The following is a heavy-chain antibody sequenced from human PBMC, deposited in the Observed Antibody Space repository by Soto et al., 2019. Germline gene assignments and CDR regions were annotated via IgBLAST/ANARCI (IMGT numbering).Heavy chain of an antibody. V-gene: IGHV3-30-3*01. J-gene: IGHJ4*02. CDR2: ISYDGSNK. CDR3: ARPPTIFGVVILDY. CDR1: GFTFSSYA. Sequence: QVQLVEPGGGVVQPGRSLRLSCAASGFTFSSYAMHWVRQAPGKGLEWVAVISYDGSNKYYADSVKGRFTISRDSSKNTLYLQMNSLRAEDTAVYYCARPPTIFGVVILDYWGQGTLVTVSS. D-gene: IGHD3-3*01.